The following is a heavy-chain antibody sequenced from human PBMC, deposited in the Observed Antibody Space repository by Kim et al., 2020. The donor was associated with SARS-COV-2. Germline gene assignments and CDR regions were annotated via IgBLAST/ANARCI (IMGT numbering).Heavy chain of an antibody. D-gene: IGHD2-21*02. Sequence: GGTKFARKFQGRVTMTRDTSTSTAYMELSRLRSDDTAVYYCARVVTAEGYWGQGTLVTVSS. V-gene: IGHV1-2*02. CDR2: GGT. J-gene: IGHJ4*02. CDR3: ARVVTAEGY.